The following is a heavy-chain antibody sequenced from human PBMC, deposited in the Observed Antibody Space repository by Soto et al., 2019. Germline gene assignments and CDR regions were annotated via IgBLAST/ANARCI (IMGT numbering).Heavy chain of an antibody. V-gene: IGHV4-30-4*01. CDR2: IYYSGST. CDR3: ARADPMVYAIARFDY. Sequence: SETRSLTCTVSGGSISSGDYYWSWIRQPPGKGLEWIGYIYYSGSTYYNPSLKSRVTISVDTSKNQFSLKLSSVTAADTAVYYCARADPMVYAIARFDYWGQGTLVTVSS. CDR1: GGSISSGDYY. J-gene: IGHJ4*02. D-gene: IGHD2-8*01.